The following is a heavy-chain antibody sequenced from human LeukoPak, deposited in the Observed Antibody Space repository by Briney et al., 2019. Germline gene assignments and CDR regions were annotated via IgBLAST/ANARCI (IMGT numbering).Heavy chain of an antibody. CDR3: AKDRGYSYGPHYFDY. Sequence: GGSLRLSCAASGFTFSSYGMPWVRQAPGKGLEWVAVISYDGSNKYYADSVKGRFTISRDNSKNTLYLQMNGLRAEDTAVYYCAKDRGYSYGPHYFDYWGQGTLVTVSS. CDR2: ISYDGSNK. D-gene: IGHD5-18*01. J-gene: IGHJ4*02. CDR1: GFTFSSYG. V-gene: IGHV3-30*18.